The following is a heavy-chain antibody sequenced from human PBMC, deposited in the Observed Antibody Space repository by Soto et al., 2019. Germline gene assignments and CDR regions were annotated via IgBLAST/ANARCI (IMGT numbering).Heavy chain of an antibody. CDR1: RGAFSSYA. V-gene: IGHV1-69*06. D-gene: IGHD3-3*01. CDR3: ARSERGYYDFWSCNTYYYYGMDV. Sequence: SVKVSCKASRGAFSSYAISWVRQAPGQGLEWMGGIIPIFGTANYAQKFQGRVTMTADNSTSTAYMELSSLRSEDTAVYYCARSERGYYDFWSCNTYYYYGMDVWG. J-gene: IGHJ6*02. CDR2: IIPIFGTA.